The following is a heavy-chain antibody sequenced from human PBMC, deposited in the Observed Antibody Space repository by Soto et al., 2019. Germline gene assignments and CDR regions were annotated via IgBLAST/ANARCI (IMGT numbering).Heavy chain of an antibody. CDR1: GGSISSSSYY. J-gene: IGHJ4*02. Sequence: PSETLSLTCTVSGGSISSSSYYWGWVRQAPGKGLEWVSVISGSGDSTYYADSVKGRFTISRDNSKNTLYLQMNSLRAEDTAVYYCAKDLQAYVRPYFDYWGQGALVTVSS. V-gene: IGHV3-23*01. CDR3: AKDLQAYVRPYFDY. CDR2: ISGSGDST. D-gene: IGHD3-10*02.